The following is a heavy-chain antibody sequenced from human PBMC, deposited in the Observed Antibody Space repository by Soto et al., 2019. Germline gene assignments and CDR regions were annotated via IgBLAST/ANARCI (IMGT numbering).Heavy chain of an antibody. CDR2: ISYDGSNK. Sequence: GGSLRLSCAASGFTFSSYAMHWVRQAPGKGLEWVAVISYDGSNKYYADSVKGRFTISRDNSKNTLYLQMNSLRAEDTAVYYCASDGFDWLLYFDYWGQGTLVTVSS. CDR1: GFTFSSYA. V-gene: IGHV3-30-3*01. D-gene: IGHD3-9*01. J-gene: IGHJ4*02. CDR3: ASDGFDWLLYFDY.